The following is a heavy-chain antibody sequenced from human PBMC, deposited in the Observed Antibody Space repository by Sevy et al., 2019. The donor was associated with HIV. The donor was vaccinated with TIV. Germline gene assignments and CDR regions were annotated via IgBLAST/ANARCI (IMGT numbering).Heavy chain of an antibody. V-gene: IGHV1-46*01. Sequence: ASVKVSCKASGYTFTSYYMHWVRQAPGQGLEWMGIINPSGGSTSYAQKFQGRDTMTRDTSTSTVYMELSSLRSEDTAVYYCARGDYYGSGSYYSLYYYYYYGMDVWGQGTTVTVSS. D-gene: IGHD3-10*01. CDR3: ARGDYYGSGSYYSLYYYYYYGMDV. CDR1: GYTFTSYY. J-gene: IGHJ6*02. CDR2: INPSGGST.